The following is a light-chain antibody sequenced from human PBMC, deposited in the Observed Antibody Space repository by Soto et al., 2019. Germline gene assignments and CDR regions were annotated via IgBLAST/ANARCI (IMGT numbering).Light chain of an antibody. Sequence: QSALTQPASVSGSAGQSITISCSGTMRDVGAYNLVSWYQQHPGTAPKLLIYGVTDRPSGVSHRFSGSRSDSTASLTISGLQAEDEADYYCSSYTSSSTLIFGGGTKLTVL. J-gene: IGLJ2*01. CDR2: GVT. CDR3: SSYTSSSTLI. V-gene: IGLV2-14*01. CDR1: MRDVGAYNL.